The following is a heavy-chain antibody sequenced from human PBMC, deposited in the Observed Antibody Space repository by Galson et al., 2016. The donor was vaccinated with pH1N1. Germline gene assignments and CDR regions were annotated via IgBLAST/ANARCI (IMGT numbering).Heavy chain of an antibody. D-gene: IGHD3-10*01. V-gene: IGHV3-11*01. Sequence: SLRLSRAASGFPFSHYYMGWIRQAPGKGLEWISYISGSDTTIYYADSVRGRFTISRDNAQNSLYLHMNSLRAEDTAVYYCARDHFGWAFDVWGQGTMVTVSP. CDR2: ISGSDTTI. CDR1: GFPFSHYY. CDR3: ARDHFGWAFDV. J-gene: IGHJ3*01.